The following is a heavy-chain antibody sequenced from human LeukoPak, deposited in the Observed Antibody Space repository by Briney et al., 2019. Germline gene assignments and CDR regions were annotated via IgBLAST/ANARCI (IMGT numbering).Heavy chain of an antibody. V-gene: IGHV4-38-2*02. CDR1: GYSISSGYY. J-gene: IGHJ3*02. CDR2: IYHSRST. Sequence: SETLSLTCTVSGYSISSGYYWGWIRQPPGKGLEWIGSIYHSRSTYYNPSLKSRVTITVETSKNQFSLKLSSVTAADKAVYYCARSCRILDIVATIRARLGGNGFDIWGQGTMVTVSS. CDR3: ARSCRILDIVATIRARLGGNGFDI. D-gene: IGHD5-12*01.